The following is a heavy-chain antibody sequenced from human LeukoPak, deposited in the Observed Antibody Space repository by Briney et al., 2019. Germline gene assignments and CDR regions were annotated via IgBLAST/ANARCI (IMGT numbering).Heavy chain of an antibody. CDR1: GGSISSVSYY. D-gene: IGHD1-26*01. CDR3: ASGGGSYYNWFDP. Sequence: SETLSLTCTVSGGSISSVSYYWSWIREPAGKGLEWIGSIYYSGSTYYNPSLKSRVTISVDTSKNQFSLKLSSVTAADTAVYYCASGGGSYYNWFDPWGQGTLVTVSS. V-gene: IGHV4-39*01. CDR2: IYYSGST. J-gene: IGHJ5*02.